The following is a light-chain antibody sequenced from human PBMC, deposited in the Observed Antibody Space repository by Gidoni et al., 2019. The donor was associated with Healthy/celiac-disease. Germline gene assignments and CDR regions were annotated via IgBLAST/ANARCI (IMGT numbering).Light chain of an antibody. V-gene: IGKV1-39*01. J-gene: IGKJ2*04. Sequence: DIQMTQSPSSLSASVGDRVTITCRASQSISSYLNWYQQKPGKAPKLLSYAASSLQSGVPSRFSGSGSGTDFTLTSSSLQPEDFATYYCQQRYSTPPMCSFGQGTKLEIK. CDR2: AAS. CDR3: QQRYSTPPMCS. CDR1: QSISSY.